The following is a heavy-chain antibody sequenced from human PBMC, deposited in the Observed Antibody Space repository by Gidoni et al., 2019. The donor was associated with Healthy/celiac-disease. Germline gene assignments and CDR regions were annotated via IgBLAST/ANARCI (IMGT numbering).Heavy chain of an antibody. CDR3: AKERGSSGYYYVPDAFDI. D-gene: IGHD3-22*01. CDR2: ISGSGVST. Sequence: EVQLLESGGGLVQPGGSLRLSCAASGFNFSSYAMIWVRQAPGKGLELVSAISGSGVSTYYADSVKGRFTISRDNSKNTLYLQMNSLRAEDTAVYYCAKERGSSGYYYVPDAFDIWGQGTMVTVSS. CDR1: GFNFSSYA. J-gene: IGHJ3*02. V-gene: IGHV3-23*01.